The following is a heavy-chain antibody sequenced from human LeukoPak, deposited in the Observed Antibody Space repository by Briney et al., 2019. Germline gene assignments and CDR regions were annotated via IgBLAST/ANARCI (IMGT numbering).Heavy chain of an antibody. D-gene: IGHD2-15*01. CDR3: ARGIVVHPSANWFAP. CDR1: GYTFTTYA. CDR2: INADDGNT. J-gene: IGHJ5*02. V-gene: IGHV1-3*01. Sequence: ASVKVSCKTSGYTFTTYAIHWVRQAPGQRLEWMGLINADDGNTRYSQRFQGRVTITRDTSANTAYMELSSLRFEDTAVYYCARGIVVHPSANWFAPWGQGTPVPVSS.